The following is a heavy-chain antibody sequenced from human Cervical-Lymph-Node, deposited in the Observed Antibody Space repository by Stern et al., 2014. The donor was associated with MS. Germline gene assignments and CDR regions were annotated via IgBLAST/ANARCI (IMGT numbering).Heavy chain of an antibody. CDR2: IYSSGST. CDR1: GGSINTNNYY. CDR3: SITGDDFGDYSLSY. J-gene: IGHJ4*02. V-gene: IGHV4-39*01. D-gene: IGHD4-17*01. Sequence: QLQLQESGPGLVKPSETLSLTCTVSGGSINTNNYYWGWIRQPPGKGLEWIGNIYSSGSTFSSPSLKSRVTMSVDTSKNQFSLKQRSVPAADTAVYYCSITGDDFGDYSLSYGGQGTLVTVSS.